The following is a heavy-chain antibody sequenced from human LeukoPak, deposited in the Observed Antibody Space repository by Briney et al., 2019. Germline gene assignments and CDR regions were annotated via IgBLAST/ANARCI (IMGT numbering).Heavy chain of an antibody. Sequence: SQTLSLXCTVSGGSISSGDYYWSWIRQPPGKGLEWIGYIYYSGSTYYNPSLKSRVTISVDTSKNQFSLKLSSVTAADTAVYYCARARYYHDSSGFDYWGQGTLVTVSS. D-gene: IGHD3-22*01. V-gene: IGHV4-30-4*08. J-gene: IGHJ4*02. CDR3: ARARYYHDSSGFDY. CDR1: GGSISSGDYY. CDR2: IYYSGST.